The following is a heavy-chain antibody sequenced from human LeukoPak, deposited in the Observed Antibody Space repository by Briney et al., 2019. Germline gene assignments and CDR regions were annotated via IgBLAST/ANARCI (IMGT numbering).Heavy chain of an antibody. CDR3: ARVGWDDSSDY. CDR2: INSDGSST. D-gene: IGHD3-22*01. Sequence: PGGSLRLSCATSGFTLSSYWMHWVRQAPGKGLVWVSRINSDGSSTSYADSVKGRFTISRDNAKNTLYLQMNSLRAEDTAVYYCARVGWDDSSDYWGQGTLVTVSS. J-gene: IGHJ4*02. CDR1: GFTLSSYW. V-gene: IGHV3-74*01.